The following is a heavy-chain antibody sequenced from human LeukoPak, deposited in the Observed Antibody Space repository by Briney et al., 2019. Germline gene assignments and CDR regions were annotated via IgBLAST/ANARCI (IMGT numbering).Heavy chain of an antibody. CDR3: ARGPPSYGSGSYYLPY. J-gene: IGHJ4*02. CDR2: ISAYNGNT. V-gene: IGHV1-18*01. Sequence: ASVKVSCKASGYTFTSYGMSWVRQAPGQGLEWMGWISAYNGNTNYAQKLQGRVTMTTDTSTSTAYMELRSLRSEDTAVYYCARGPPSYGSGSYYLPYWGQGTLVTVSS. D-gene: IGHD3-10*01. CDR1: GYTFTSYG.